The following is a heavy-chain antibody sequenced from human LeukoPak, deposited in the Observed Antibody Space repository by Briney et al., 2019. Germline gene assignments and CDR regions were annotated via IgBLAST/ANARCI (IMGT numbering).Heavy chain of an antibody. CDR2: IVFGNGNT. Sequence: SVKVSSKTSGFTFTSSAMQWVRHARGQRLEWIGWIVFGNGNTNYAQKFQERVTITRDMSTSTDYMELSSLRSEDTAVYYCAAGRGGWDIVVDNWFDPWGQGTLVTVSS. J-gene: IGHJ5*02. CDR1: GFTFTSSA. V-gene: IGHV1-58*02. D-gene: IGHD2-15*01. CDR3: AAGRGGWDIVVDNWFDP.